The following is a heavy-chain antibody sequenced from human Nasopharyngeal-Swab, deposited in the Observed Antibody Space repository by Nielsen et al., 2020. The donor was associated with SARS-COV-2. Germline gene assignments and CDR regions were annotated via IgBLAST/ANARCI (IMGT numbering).Heavy chain of an antibody. CDR3: ARDDYSTNGAHNWFDP. Sequence: GESLKISCAASGFTFSSYSMNWVRQAPGKGLEWVSYISSSSSTIYYADSVKGRFTISRDNAKNSLYLQMNSLRDEDTAVYYCARDDYSTNGAHNWFDPWGQGTLVTVS. V-gene: IGHV3-48*02. CDR1: GFTFSSYS. CDR2: ISSSSSTI. J-gene: IGHJ5*02. D-gene: IGHD4-11*01.